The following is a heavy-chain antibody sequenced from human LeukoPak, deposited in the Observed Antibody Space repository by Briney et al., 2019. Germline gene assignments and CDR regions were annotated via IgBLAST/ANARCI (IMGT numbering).Heavy chain of an antibody. V-gene: IGHV3-33*01. CDR1: GFTFSSYG. J-gene: IGHJ3*02. CDR2: IWYDGSDK. CDR3: ARAGDAFDI. Sequence: GRCLRLSCAASGFTFSSYGMHWVRQAPGKGLEWVAVIWYDGSDKYYTDSVKGRFTISRDNSKNTLYLQMNSLRAEDTARYYCARAGDAFDIWGQATMVADCS.